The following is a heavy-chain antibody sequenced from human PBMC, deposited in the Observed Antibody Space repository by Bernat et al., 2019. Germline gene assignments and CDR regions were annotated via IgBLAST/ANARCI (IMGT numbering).Heavy chain of an antibody. Sequence: EVQLLESGGGLVQPGGSLRLSCAASGFTFSSYSMSWVRQAPGKGLEWVSTLSGSGGSTYYADSVKGRFTISRDNSRNTLYLQMNRLRAEDTAIYYCAKAVVGATLQAFDIWGQGTMVTVSS. CDR2: LSGSGGST. J-gene: IGHJ3*02. CDR3: AKAVVGATLQAFDI. V-gene: IGHV3-23*01. CDR1: GFTFSSYS. D-gene: IGHD1-26*01.